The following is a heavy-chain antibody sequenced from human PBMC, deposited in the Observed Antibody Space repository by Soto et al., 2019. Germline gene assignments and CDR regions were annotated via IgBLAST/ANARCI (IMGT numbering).Heavy chain of an antibody. CDR2: INAGNGNT. Sequence: GASVKVSGKASGYTFTSYAMHWVRQAPGQRLEWMGWINAGNGNTKYSQKFQGRVTITRDTSASTAYMELSSLRSEDTAVYYCARDMVRGVIHFWGQGTLVTVSS. CDR1: GYTFTSYA. V-gene: IGHV1-3*01. CDR3: ARDMVRGVIHF. J-gene: IGHJ4*02. D-gene: IGHD3-10*01.